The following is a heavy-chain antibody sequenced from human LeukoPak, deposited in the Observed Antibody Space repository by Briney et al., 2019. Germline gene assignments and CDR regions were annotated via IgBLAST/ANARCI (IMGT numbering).Heavy chain of an antibody. D-gene: IGHD3-22*01. V-gene: IGHV1-18*01. Sequence: GASVKVSCKASGYTFTSYGISWVRQAPGQGLEWMGWISAYNGNTNYAQKLQGRVTMTTDTSTSTAYMELRSLRSDDTAVYYCARYYYDSSSYYYYYYYGMDVWGQGTTVTVSS. CDR2: ISAYNGNT. CDR1: GYTFTSYG. J-gene: IGHJ6*02. CDR3: ARYYYDSSSYYYYYYYGMDV.